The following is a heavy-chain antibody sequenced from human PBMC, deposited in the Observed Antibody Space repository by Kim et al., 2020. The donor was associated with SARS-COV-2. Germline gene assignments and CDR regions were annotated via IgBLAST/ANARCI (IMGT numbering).Heavy chain of an antibody. J-gene: IGHJ6*02. Sequence: GGSPRLSCAASELTLSSYVMNWVRQAPGKGLEWVSTIRGVTAATFYADSVKGRFTISRDNSQNMVYLQMNSLRAEDTAIYYCAKRLASSALDVWGQGTTVTVSS. CDR3: AKRLASSALDV. D-gene: IGHD6-6*01. CDR1: ELTLSSYV. V-gene: IGHV3-23*01. CDR2: IRGVTAAT.